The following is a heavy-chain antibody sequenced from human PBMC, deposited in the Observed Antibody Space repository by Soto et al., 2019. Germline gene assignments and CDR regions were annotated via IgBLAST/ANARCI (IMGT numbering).Heavy chain of an antibody. D-gene: IGHD6-13*01. J-gene: IGHJ4*02. V-gene: IGHV3-23*01. Sequence: PGGSLRLSCAASGLTFSFYAMSWVRQAPGKGLEWVSSISGSGGSTYYAGSVKGRFNISRGNSKDTLYLQMSSLRAEDTAMYFCAKPKYSSSWYYLPYYFDYWGQGTLVTVSS. CDR1: GLTFSFYA. CDR2: ISGSGGST. CDR3: AKPKYSSSWYYLPYYFDY.